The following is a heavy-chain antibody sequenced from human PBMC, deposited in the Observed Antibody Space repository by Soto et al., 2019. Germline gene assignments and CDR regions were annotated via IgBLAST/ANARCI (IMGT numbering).Heavy chain of an antibody. D-gene: IGHD5-18*01. J-gene: IGHJ4*02. V-gene: IGHV4-61*01. CDR1: GDSVSSDNYY. CDR2: IYSSGST. Sequence: VQLQESGPGLVKPSETLSLTCTVSGDSVSSDNYYWTCIRQPPGKGLEWIGYIYSSGSTTYTPSLKSRLTMSLAPSRNQFSVKLTSGTAADTGGYYFARDIRGYSRAFDYWGQGTLVTVSS. CDR3: ARDIRGYSRAFDY.